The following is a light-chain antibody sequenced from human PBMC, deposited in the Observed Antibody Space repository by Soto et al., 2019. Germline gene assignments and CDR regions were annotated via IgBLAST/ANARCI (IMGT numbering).Light chain of an antibody. V-gene: IGKV3-20*01. J-gene: IGKJ4*01. CDR2: GAS. CDR3: QQYDTSLPYT. CDR1: QSVNNNY. Sequence: EIVLTQSPGTLSLSPGDRATLSCEASQSVNNNYLAWYLHKPGQAPRLLIYGASSRATGIPDRFSGSGSGTDFTLTISRLEPEDFAVYYCQQYDTSLPYTFGGGTKVEIK.